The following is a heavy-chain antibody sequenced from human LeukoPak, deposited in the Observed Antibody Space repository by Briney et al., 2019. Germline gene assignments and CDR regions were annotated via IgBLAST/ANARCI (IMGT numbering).Heavy chain of an antibody. Sequence: GGSLRLSCVVSGFTFKTYSMNWVRQAPGKGLEWVSSISSSSSYIYYADSVKGRFTISRDNAKNSLYLQMNSLRAEDTAVYYCARVLSYYDFWSGYYRLGAFDIWGQGTMVTVSS. J-gene: IGHJ3*02. CDR1: GFTFKTYS. V-gene: IGHV3-21*01. CDR3: ARVLSYYDFWSGYYRLGAFDI. D-gene: IGHD3-3*01. CDR2: ISSSSSYI.